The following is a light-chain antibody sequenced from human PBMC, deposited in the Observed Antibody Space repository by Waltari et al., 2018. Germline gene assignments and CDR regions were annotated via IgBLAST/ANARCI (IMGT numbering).Light chain of an antibody. J-gene: IGKJ4*01. CDR2: AAS. Sequence: NIQMTQSPSAMSASVGDRVTITCRARQGISNYLAWFQQKPGKVPKHLIYAASSLQSGVPSRFSGSGSGTEFTLTISSLQPEDFATYYCLQHNSHPPLTFGGGTKVEIK. CDR1: QGISNY. V-gene: IGKV1D-17*01. CDR3: LQHNSHPPLT.